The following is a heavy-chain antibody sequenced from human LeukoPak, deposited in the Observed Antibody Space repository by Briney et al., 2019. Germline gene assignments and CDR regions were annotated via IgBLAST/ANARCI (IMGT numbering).Heavy chain of an antibody. CDR1: GFTFSDYY. Sequence: GGSLRLSCAAYGFTFSDYYMSCIREAPGKGVEGVSYISGRGSTIYYADSVEGRFTISRDNAKNSLYLQMNSLRAEDTAVYYCARAPRFRLVGVPKGPFDPWGQGTLVTVSS. D-gene: IGHD1-26*01. CDR3: ARAPRFRLVGVPKGPFDP. CDR2: ISGRGSTI. V-gene: IGHV3-11*01. J-gene: IGHJ5*02.